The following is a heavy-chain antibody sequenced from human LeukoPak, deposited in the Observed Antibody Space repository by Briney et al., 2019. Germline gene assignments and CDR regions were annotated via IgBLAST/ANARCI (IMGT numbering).Heavy chain of an antibody. CDR2: ISSDGSST. D-gene: IGHD5-18*01. Sequence: PGGSLRLSCAASGFTFSNYWMHWVRQAPGKGLVWVSRISSDGSSTSYADSVKGRFTISRDNAKNTLYLQMNSLRAEDTAVYYCARPGYSYGRYFDYWGQGTLVTVSS. J-gene: IGHJ4*02. CDR1: GFTFSNYW. CDR3: ARPGYSYGRYFDY. V-gene: IGHV3-74*01.